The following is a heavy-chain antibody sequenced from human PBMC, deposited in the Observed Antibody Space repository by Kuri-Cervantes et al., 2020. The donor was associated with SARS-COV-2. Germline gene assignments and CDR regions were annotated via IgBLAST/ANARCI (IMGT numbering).Heavy chain of an antibody. V-gene: IGHV1-18*01. Sequence: ASVKVSCKASGYTFTSYGISWVRQAPGQGLEWMGWISAYNGNTNYAQKLQGRVTMTTDTSTSTAYMELRSLRSDDTAVYYCARGERITMVRGVIIKEGDFDYWGQGTLVTVSS. D-gene: IGHD3-10*01. CDR3: ARGERITMVRGVIIKEGDFDY. CDR1: GYTFTSYG. CDR2: ISAYNGNT. J-gene: IGHJ4*02.